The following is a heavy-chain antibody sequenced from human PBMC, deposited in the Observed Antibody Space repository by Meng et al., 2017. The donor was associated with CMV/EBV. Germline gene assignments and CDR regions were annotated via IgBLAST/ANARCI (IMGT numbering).Heavy chain of an antibody. J-gene: IGHJ4*02. Sequence: FPFDVSAMPWFRLAPGKGLEWVSGISWNGDNRAYGDSVRGRFAISRDTAKNSLYLEMSSLRTDDTALYYCAKDIWGNYYDVSGSSFDTWGQGTLVTVSS. CDR3: AKDIWGNYYDVSGSSFDT. CDR2: ISWNGDNR. D-gene: IGHD3-22*01. V-gene: IGHV3-9*01. CDR1: FPFDVSA.